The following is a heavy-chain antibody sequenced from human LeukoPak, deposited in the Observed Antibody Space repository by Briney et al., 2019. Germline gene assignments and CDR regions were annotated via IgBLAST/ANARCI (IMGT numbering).Heavy chain of an antibody. CDR2: IYPVDSDT. D-gene: IGHD4-17*01. V-gene: IGHV5-51*01. Sequence: GESLKISCKGSGYSFTSYWIGWLRQMPGKGRECMGIIYPVDSDTRYSTFFQGQVTISADKSISTAYLQWSSLKASDTAMYYCARATVTTNAFDIWGQGTMVTVSS. CDR3: ARATVTTNAFDI. J-gene: IGHJ3*02. CDR1: GYSFTSYW.